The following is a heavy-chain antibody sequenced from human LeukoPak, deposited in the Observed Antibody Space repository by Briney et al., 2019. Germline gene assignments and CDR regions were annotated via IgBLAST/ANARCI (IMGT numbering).Heavy chain of an antibody. J-gene: IGHJ4*02. CDR1: GFTFSSYG. CDR2: IWYDGSNK. V-gene: IGHV3-33*01. Sequence: GRSLRLSCAAYGFTFSSYGMHWVRQAPGKGLEWVAVIWYDGSNKYYADSVKGRFTISRDNSKNTLYLQMNSLRAEDTAVYYCARDNDILTGYPDYWGQGTLVTVSS. D-gene: IGHD3-9*01. CDR3: ARDNDILTGYPDY.